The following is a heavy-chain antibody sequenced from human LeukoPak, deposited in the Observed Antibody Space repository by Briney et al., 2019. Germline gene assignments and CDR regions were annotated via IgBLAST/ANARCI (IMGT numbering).Heavy chain of an antibody. CDR1: GFTFSSYG. Sequence: PGGSLRLSCAASGFTFSSYGMNWVRQAPGKGPEWISYISRSGSTIYYADSVKGRFTISRDNAKNSLYLQMISLGAEDTAIYYCSRDRGGGDIYFDYWGQGTLVTVSS. J-gene: IGHJ4*02. CDR2: ISRSGSTI. CDR3: SRDRGGGDIYFDY. D-gene: IGHD2-21*02. V-gene: IGHV3-48*03.